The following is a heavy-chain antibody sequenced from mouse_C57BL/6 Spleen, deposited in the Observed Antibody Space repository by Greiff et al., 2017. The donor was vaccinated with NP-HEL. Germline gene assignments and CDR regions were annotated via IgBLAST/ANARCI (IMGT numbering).Heavy chain of an antibody. J-gene: IGHJ2*01. CDR3: AREGDWDYFDY. D-gene: IGHD4-1*01. V-gene: IGHV5-4*01. Sequence: EVQGVESGGGLVKPGGSLKLSCAASGFTFSSYAMSWVRQTPEKRLEWVATISDGGSYTYCPDNVKGRFTISRDNAKNNLYLQMSHLKSEDTAMYYCAREGDWDYFDYWGQGTTLTVSS. CDR1: GFTFSSYA. CDR2: ISDGGSYT.